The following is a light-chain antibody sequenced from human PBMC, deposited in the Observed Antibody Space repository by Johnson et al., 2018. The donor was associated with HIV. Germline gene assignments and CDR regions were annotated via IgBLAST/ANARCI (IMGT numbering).Light chain of an antibody. CDR2: DND. J-gene: IGLJ1*01. CDR3: ATWDRSLSVVGV. V-gene: IGLV1-51*01. CDR1: SCDIANNY. Sequence: QSVLTQPPSVSAAPGQKVTISCSGSSCDIANNYVSWHQHLPGTAPKLLIYDNDKRPSGIPDRFSGSKSGTSAALGITGLQTGDEADYYCATWDRSLSVVGVFGTGTKVTVL.